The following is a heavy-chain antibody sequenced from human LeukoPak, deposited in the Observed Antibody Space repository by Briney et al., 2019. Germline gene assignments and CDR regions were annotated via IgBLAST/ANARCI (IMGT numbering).Heavy chain of an antibody. CDR3: ARAPYYYDSSGYLYYYGMDV. J-gene: IGHJ6*02. CDR1: GFTVSSNY. Sequence: GGSLRLSCEASGFTVSSNYMSWVRQAPGKGLEWVSVIYSGGSTYYADSVKGRFTISRDNSKNTLYLQMNSLRAEDTAVYYCARAPYYYDSSGYLYYYGMDVWGQGTTVTVSS. D-gene: IGHD3-22*01. CDR2: IYSGGST. V-gene: IGHV3-53*01.